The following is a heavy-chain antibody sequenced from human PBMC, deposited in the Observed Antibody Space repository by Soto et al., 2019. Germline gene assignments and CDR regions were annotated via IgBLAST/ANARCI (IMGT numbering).Heavy chain of an antibody. CDR1: GGSISSYY. V-gene: IGHV4-59*01. J-gene: IGHJ6*02. D-gene: IGHD1-26*01. Sequence: SETLSLTCTVSGGSISSYYWSWIRQPPGKGLEWIGYIYYSGSTNYNPSLKSRVTISVDTSKNQFSLKLSSVTAADTAVYYCARSGSYKYYYYGMDVWGQGTTVTVSS. CDR2: IYYSGST. CDR3: ARSGSYKYYYYGMDV.